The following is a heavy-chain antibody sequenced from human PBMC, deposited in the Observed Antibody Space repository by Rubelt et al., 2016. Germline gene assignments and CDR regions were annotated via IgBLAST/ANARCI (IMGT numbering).Heavy chain of an antibody. D-gene: IGHD3-16*02. CDR3: ARDSLNWFDP. CDR1: GGSISNYY. J-gene: IGHJ5*02. V-gene: IGHV4-59*01. Sequence: QVQLQESGPGLVKPSETLSLTCTVSGGSISNYYWSWIRQPPGKGLEWIGCISYSGDTNYNPSLRGRVTISVDTSKTQFSLELTSVTAADTAVYYCARDSLNWFDPWGQGTLVTVSS. CDR2: ISYSGDT.